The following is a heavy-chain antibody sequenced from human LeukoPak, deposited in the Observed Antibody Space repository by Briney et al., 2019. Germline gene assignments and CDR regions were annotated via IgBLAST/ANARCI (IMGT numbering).Heavy chain of an antibody. Sequence: SETLSLTCTVSGGSISSSSYYWGWIRQPPGKGLEWIGSIYYSGSTYYNPSLKSRVTISVDTSKNQFSLKLSSVTAADTAVYYCARGLGVYCSSTSCYGGDWFDPWGQGTLVTVSS. V-gene: IGHV4-39*07. J-gene: IGHJ5*02. CDR2: IYYSGST. CDR1: GGSISSSSYY. CDR3: ARGLGVYCSSTSCYGGDWFDP. D-gene: IGHD2-2*01.